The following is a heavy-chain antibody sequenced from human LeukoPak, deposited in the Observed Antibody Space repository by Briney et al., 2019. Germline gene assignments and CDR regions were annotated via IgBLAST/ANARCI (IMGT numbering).Heavy chain of an antibody. D-gene: IGHD3-10*01. J-gene: IGHJ4*02. CDR2: IYPGDSDT. CDR3: ARRAGLFGEPPTHFDY. V-gene: IGHV5-51*01. Sequence: GESLKISCKGPGYSLSDYWIGWVRQMPGKGLGWMGIIYPGDSDTRYSPSFQGQVTISADKSITTAYLQGSSLKASDTAMYYCARRAGLFGEPPTHFDYWGQGTLVTVSS. CDR1: GYSLSDYW.